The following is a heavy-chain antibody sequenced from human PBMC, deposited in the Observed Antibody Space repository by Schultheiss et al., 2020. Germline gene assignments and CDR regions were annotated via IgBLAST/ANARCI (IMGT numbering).Heavy chain of an antibody. Sequence: GGSLRLSCAASGFTFSSYGMHWVRQAPGKGLEWVAVIWYDGSNKYYADSVKGRFTISRDNSKNTLYLQMNSLRAEDTAVYYCAKDYYSAVRNCFDPWGQGTLVTVSS. J-gene: IGHJ5*02. CDR1: GFTFSSYG. CDR3: AKDYYSAVRNCFDP. CDR2: IWYDGSNK. V-gene: IGHV3-33*06. D-gene: IGHD3-10*01.